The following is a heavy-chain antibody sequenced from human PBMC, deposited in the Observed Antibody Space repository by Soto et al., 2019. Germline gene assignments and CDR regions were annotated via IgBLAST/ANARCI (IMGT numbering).Heavy chain of an antibody. CDR1: GYDFRTYS. D-gene: IGHD3-3*01. V-gene: IGHV3-48*02. CDR3: ARLYYDYV. CDR2: VSLDSDTI. J-gene: IGHJ6*02. Sequence: PGGSLRLSCRASGYDFRTYSMNWVRQAPGQGLEWIAYVSLDSDTIQYADSVKGRFTISRDDAENSLYLQMGSLRDEDTATYYCARLYYDYVWGQGTTVTVSS.